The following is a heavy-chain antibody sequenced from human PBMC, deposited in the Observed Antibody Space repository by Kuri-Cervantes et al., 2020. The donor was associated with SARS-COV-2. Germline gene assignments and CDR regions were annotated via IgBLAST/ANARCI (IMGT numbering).Heavy chain of an antibody. CDR1: GYSISSGYY. D-gene: IGHD3-22*01. V-gene: IGHV4-38-2*01. CDR2: IYHSGST. J-gene: IGHJ4*02. Sequence: LRHFCAVSGYSISSGYYWGWNRQPPGKGLEWIGSIYHSGSTYYNPSLKSRVTISVDTAKNQFSQNLRSVPAADTAVYCCARNSGGSGITMIPNSFDYWGQGTLVTVSS. CDR3: ARNSGGSGITMIPNSFDY.